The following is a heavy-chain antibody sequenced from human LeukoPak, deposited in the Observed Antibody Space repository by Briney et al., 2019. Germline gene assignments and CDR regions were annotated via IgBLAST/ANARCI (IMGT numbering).Heavy chain of an antibody. CDR1: GFTFDDYG. D-gene: IGHD5/OR15-5a*01. V-gene: IGHV3-20*04. CDR2: INWNGGST. CDR3: ARVVSTVYWFDP. Sequence: GGSLRLSCAASGFTFDDYGMSWVRQAPGKGLEWGSGINWNGGSTGYADSVKGRFTISRDNAKNSLYLQMNSLRAEDTALYYCARVVSTVYWFDPWGQGTLVTVSS. J-gene: IGHJ5*02.